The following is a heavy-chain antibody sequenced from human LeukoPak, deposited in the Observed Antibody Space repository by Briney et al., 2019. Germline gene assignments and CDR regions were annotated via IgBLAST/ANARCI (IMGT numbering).Heavy chain of an antibody. CDR3: ARAEPIVVVPATILAWFDP. CDR1: GYTFTSYG. V-gene: IGHV1-18*01. Sequence: ASVKVSCKASGYTFTSYGISWVRQAPGQGLEWMGWISAYNGNTNYAQKLQGRVTMTTDTSTSTAYMELRSLRSDDTAVYYCARAEPIVVVPATILAWFDPWGQGTLVTVSS. J-gene: IGHJ5*02. CDR2: ISAYNGNT. D-gene: IGHD2-2*01.